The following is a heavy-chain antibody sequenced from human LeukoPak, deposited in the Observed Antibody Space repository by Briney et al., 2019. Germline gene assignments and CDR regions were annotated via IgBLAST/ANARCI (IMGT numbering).Heavy chain of an antibody. CDR3: AREDLYGYSRIWFDP. D-gene: IGHD5-18*01. Sequence: GASVKVSCKASGGTFSSYAISWVRQAPGQGLEWMGGIIPIFGTANYAQKFRGRVTITADESTSTAYMELSSLRSEDTAVYYCAREDLYGYSRIWFDPWGQGTLVTVSS. CDR2: IIPIFGTA. J-gene: IGHJ5*02. CDR1: GGTFSSYA. V-gene: IGHV1-69*13.